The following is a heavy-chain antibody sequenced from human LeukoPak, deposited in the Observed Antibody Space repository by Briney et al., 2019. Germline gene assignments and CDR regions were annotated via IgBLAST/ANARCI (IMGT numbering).Heavy chain of an antibody. Sequence: GESLQISCKGSGYRFTSYWIGWVRPVPGKGLEWMGIIYPGDSDTRYSPPFQGQVTISADKSISTAYLQWSSLKASDTAMYYCARHVGDILTGYPGVTDYWGQGTLVTVSS. D-gene: IGHD3-9*01. V-gene: IGHV5-51*01. CDR3: ARHVGDILTGYPGVTDY. CDR1: GYRFTSYW. J-gene: IGHJ4*02. CDR2: IYPGDSDT.